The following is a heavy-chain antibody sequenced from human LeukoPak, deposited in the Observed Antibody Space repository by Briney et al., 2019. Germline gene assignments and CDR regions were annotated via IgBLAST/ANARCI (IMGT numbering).Heavy chain of an antibody. D-gene: IGHD5-24*01. Sequence: PSETLSLTCPVSGASISGYYWNWIRQSTGKGLEHIAYIRSTGRIYYNPSLKSRGTISIDTSKNQFSLRLTSVTAADTAVYYCARMATMGGNGYHFDLWGQGTLVTVSS. V-gene: IGHV4-59*01. CDR2: IRSTGRI. CDR1: GASISGYY. J-gene: IGHJ4*02. CDR3: ARMATMGGNGYHFDL.